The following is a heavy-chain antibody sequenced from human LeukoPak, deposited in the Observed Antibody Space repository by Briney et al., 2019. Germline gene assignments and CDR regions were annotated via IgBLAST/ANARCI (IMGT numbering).Heavy chain of an antibody. CDR2: ISGSGGST. V-gene: IGHV3-23*01. CDR1: GFTFSSYA. D-gene: IGHD3-10*01. J-gene: IGHJ4*02. Sequence: GGSLRLSCAASGFTFSSYAMSWARQAPGKGLEWVSAISGSGGSTYYADSVKGRFTISRDNAKNSLYLQMNSLRAEDTAVYYCARDPGGVIIKYYFDYWGQGTLVTVSS. CDR3: ARDPGGVIIKYYFDY.